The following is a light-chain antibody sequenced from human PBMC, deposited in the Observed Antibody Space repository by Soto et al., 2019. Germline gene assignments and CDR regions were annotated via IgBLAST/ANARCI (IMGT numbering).Light chain of an antibody. CDR3: QQRSNWPWT. J-gene: IGKJ1*01. CDR2: DAS. Sequence: EIVLTQSPATLSLSPGERATLSCRASQSVSNFLAWYQQKPGQAPRLLISDASNRATGIPGRFSGSGSGTDFSLTISSMEPEDSAVYYCQQRSNWPWTFGQWTKVEIK. V-gene: IGKV3-11*01. CDR1: QSVSNF.